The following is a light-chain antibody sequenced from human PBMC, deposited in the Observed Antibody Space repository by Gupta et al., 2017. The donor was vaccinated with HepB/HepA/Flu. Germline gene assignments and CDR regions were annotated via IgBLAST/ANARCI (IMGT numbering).Light chain of an antibody. CDR3: QQYGSYPRT. V-gene: IGKV3-20*01. CDR1: QNGTRTY. J-gene: IGKJ3*01. Sequence: VLTPSPGTLSLSSGDIATLSGSTSQNGTRTYLGWYQQKPGQAPRLLIYGTSSRATGIPDRFSGSGSGTDFTLSISSLEPEDFAVYYCQQYGSYPRTFGAGTKVEIK. CDR2: GTS.